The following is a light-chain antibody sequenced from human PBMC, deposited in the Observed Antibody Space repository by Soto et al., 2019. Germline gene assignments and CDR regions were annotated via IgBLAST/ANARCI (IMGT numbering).Light chain of an antibody. Sequence: DIQMTQSPSSLSASVGDRVTITCQASQDISNYLNWYQQKPGKAPKLLIYDASNLETGVPSRFSGSGSGTDFTLTISRLEPEDFATYYCQQADSFPITFGQGTRLQIK. CDR1: QDISNY. J-gene: IGKJ5*01. CDR3: QQADSFPIT. CDR2: DAS. V-gene: IGKV1-33*01.